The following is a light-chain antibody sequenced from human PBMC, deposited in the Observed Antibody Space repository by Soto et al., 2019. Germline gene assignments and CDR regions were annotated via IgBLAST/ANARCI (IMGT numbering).Light chain of an antibody. J-gene: IGKJ5*01. CDR2: DAS. Sequence: DIQMTQSPSSLSASVGNRVTITCRASQSISTYLNWYQKKPGKAPNLLIYDASCLQSGVPSRFSGSGGGTDFTLSISSVQPEDFATYFCQQSYMDPITFGQGTQLEI. CDR3: QQSYMDPIT. CDR1: QSISTY. V-gene: IGKV1-39*01.